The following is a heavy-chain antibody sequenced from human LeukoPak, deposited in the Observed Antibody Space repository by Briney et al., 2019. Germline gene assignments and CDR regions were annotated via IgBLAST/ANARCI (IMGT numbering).Heavy chain of an antibody. V-gene: IGHV5-51*01. CDR3: ARRNSGSRFDY. D-gene: IGHD1-26*01. J-gene: IGHJ4*02. Sequence: GESLKISCKGSGYSFTNYWIGGVRQLPGKGLECMGIIYPGDSETIYSPSFQGQVTISADKSISTAYLQWSSLKASDTAIYYCARRNSGSRFDYWGQGILVTVSS. CDR2: IYPGDSET. CDR1: GYSFTNYW.